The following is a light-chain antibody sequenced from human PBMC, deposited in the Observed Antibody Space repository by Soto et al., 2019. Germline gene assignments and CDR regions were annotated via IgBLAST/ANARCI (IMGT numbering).Light chain of an antibody. V-gene: IGLV2-8*01. Sequence: QSVLAQPPSASGSPGQSVTISCTGSGSDIGAYNFVSWYQQHPGKAPKLMIFGVTERPSGVPDRFSGSKSGNTASLTVSGLQADDEAVYYCYAYAGRNIWVFGVGTQLTVL. J-gene: IGLJ3*02. CDR3: YAYAGRNIWV. CDR2: GVT. CDR1: GSDIGAYNF.